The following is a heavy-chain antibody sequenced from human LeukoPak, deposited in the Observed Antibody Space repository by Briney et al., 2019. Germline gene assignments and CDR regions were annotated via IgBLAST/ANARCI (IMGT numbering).Heavy chain of an antibody. V-gene: IGHV4-39*01. D-gene: IGHD2-15*01. CDR1: GGSISSATYY. CDR2: IYYTGTT. CDR3: ARQQCNGGSCYSRAIWFDP. J-gene: IGHJ5*02. Sequence: PSETLSLTCNVSGGSISSATYYWGWIRQPPGKGLEWIGSIYYTGTTYYSPSLKSRVTISVHTSKNQLSLKLNSVTAADTAVYYCARQQCNGGSCYSRAIWFDPWGQGTLVTVSS.